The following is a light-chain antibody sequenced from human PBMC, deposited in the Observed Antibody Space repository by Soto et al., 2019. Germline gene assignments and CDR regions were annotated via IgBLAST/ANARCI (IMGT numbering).Light chain of an antibody. J-gene: IGLJ2*01. V-gene: IGLV4-69*01. CDR2: LNSDGSH. CDR1: SGHSSYA. Sequence: QLVLTQSPSASACLGASVKLTCTLSSGHSSYAIAWHQQQPERGPRYLMKLNSDGSHSKGDGIPDRFSGSSSGAERYLTISRLQSEDEADYYCQTWGTGIHVVFGGGTKLTVL. CDR3: QTWGTGIHVV.